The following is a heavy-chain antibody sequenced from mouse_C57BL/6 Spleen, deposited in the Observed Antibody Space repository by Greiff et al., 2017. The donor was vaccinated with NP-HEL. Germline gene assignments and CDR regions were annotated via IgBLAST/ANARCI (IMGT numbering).Heavy chain of an antibody. CDR3: ASGVYYYGSSYLYYCDY. CDR2: IYPGSGST. V-gene: IGHV1-55*01. D-gene: IGHD1-1*01. J-gene: IGHJ2*01. Sequence: VQLQQPGAELVKPGASVKMSCKASGYTFTSYWITWVKQRPGQGLEWIGDIYPGSGSTNYNEKFKSKATLTVDTSSSTAYMQLSSLTSEDSAVYYCASGVYYYGSSYLYYCDYWGQGTTLTVSS. CDR1: GYTFTSYW.